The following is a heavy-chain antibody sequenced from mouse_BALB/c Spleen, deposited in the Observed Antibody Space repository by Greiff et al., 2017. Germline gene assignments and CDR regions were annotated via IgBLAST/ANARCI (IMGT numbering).Heavy chain of an antibody. V-gene: IGHV5-9-3*01. CDR3: ARQPGAMDY. CDR1: GFTFSSYA. D-gene: IGHD3-1*01. CDR2: ISSGGSYT. J-gene: IGHJ4*01. Sequence: EVKLMESGGGLVKPGGSLKLSCAASGFTFSSYAMSWVRQTPEKRLEWVATISSGGSYTYYPDSVKGRFTISRDNAKNTLYLQMSSLRSEDTAMYYCARQPGAMDYWGQGTSVTVSS.